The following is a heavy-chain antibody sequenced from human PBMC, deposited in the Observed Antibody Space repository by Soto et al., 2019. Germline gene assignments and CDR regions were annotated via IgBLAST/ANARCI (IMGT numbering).Heavy chain of an antibody. CDR3: ARDLWGYCGTDCYPLDV. D-gene: IGHD2-21*02. V-gene: IGHV4-59*01. CDR1: AGSISRYY. Sequence: PSETLSHTCNISAGSISRYYWSWIRQPPGKGQEWIGYMYNTGSTVYNPSFKSRVIISVDTSKNQFSLKLNSVTAADTSVYYCARDLWGYCGTDCYPLDVWGQGTTVT. J-gene: IGHJ6*02. CDR2: MYNTGST.